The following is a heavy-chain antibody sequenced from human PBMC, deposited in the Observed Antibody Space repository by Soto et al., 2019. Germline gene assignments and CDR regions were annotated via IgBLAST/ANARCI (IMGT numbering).Heavy chain of an antibody. V-gene: IGHV1-69*13. CDR2: IIPIFGTA. CDR1: GGTFSIYA. D-gene: IGHD5-12*01. J-gene: IGHJ4*02. Sequence: SVKVSCKASGGTFSIYAISWVRQAPGQGLEWMGGIIPIFGTANYAQKFQGRVTITADESTSTAYMELSSLRSEDTAVYYCAREYSGYDTLYFDYWGQGTLVTVSS. CDR3: AREYSGYDTLYFDY.